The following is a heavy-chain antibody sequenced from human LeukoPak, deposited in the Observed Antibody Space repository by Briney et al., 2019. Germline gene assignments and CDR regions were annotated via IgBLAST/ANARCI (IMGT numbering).Heavy chain of an antibody. D-gene: IGHD3-16*01. CDR3: ARADSYDYVWGSYIGLFDY. CDR2: ISSSSSYI. Sequence: GGSLRLSCAASGFTFSSYSMNWVRQAPGKGLEWVSSISSSSSYIYYADSVKGRFTISRDNAKNSLYLQMNSLRAEDTAVYYCARADSYDYVWGSYIGLFDYWGRGTLVTVSS. V-gene: IGHV3-21*01. CDR1: GFTFSSYS. J-gene: IGHJ4*02.